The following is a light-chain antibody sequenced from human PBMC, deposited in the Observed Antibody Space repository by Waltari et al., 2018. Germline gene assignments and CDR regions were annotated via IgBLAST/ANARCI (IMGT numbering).Light chain of an antibody. CDR3: CSYVGLGTYV. V-gene: IGLV2-23*02. J-gene: IGLJ1*01. Sequence: QSGLTQPASASGSPGQSITISCTGTSSDVGNYNLVSWYQQHPGKAPKLLIYEVTKRASGTSGRFSASKSGNAASLTISGLQAQEDEADYYCCSYVGLGTYVFGTGTKVTV. CDR2: EVT. CDR1: SSDVGNYNL.